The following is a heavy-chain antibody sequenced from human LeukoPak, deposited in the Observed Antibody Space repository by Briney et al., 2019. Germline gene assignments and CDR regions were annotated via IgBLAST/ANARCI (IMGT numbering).Heavy chain of an antibody. CDR1: GGSISSYY. Sequence: PSETLSLTCTVSGGSISSYYWSWIRQPPGKGLEWIGYIYYSGSTNYNPSPKSRVTISVDTSKNQFSLKLSSVTAADTAVYYCARLSSYSSDWYDYYYGMDVWGQGTTVTVSS. D-gene: IGHD6-19*01. CDR2: IYYSGST. CDR3: ARLSSYSSDWYDYYYGMDV. V-gene: IGHV4-59*08. J-gene: IGHJ6*02.